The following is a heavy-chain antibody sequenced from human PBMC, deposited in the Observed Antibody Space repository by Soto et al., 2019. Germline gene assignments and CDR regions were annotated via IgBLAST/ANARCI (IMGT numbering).Heavy chain of an antibody. D-gene: IGHD6-13*01. CDR2: ISSSSSYT. Sequence: QVQLVESGGGLVKPGGSLRLSCAASGFTFSDYYMSWIRQAPGKGLEWVSYISSSSSYTNYADSVKGRFTIARDNAKNSLYLQMNSLRAEDTAVYYCARYSSRNYYFAHWGQGALVTVSS. CDR3: ARYSSRNYYFAH. V-gene: IGHV3-11*05. CDR1: GFTFSDYY. J-gene: IGHJ4*02.